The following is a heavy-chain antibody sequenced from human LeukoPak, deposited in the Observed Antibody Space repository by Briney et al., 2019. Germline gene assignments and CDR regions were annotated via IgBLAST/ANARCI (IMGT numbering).Heavy chain of an antibody. CDR2: IIPIFGTA. V-gene: IGHV1-69*06. J-gene: IGHJ6*03. Sequence: GASVKVSCKASGGTFSSNAISWVRQAPGQGLEWMGWIIPIFGTANYAQKFQGRVTITADKSTSTAYMELSSLRSEDTAVYFCARSFGSDYDYYYYFMDVWGKGTTVTVSS. CDR1: GGTFSSNA. CDR3: ARSFGSDYDYYYYFMDV. D-gene: IGHD5-12*01.